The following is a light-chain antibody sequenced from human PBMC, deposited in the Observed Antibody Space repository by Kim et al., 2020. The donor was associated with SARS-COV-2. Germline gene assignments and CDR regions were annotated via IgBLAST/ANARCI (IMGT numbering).Light chain of an antibody. CDR1: QSVSSSD. J-gene: IGKJ4*01. CDR2: GAS. V-gene: IGKV3-20*01. CDR3: QQYGAT. Sequence: LSLSPGDRATVSCRASQSVSSSDLAWYQHKPGQAPRLLIHGASSRATGIPDRFSGSGSGSDFTLTISRLEPEDFAVYYCQQYGATFGGGTKLEI.